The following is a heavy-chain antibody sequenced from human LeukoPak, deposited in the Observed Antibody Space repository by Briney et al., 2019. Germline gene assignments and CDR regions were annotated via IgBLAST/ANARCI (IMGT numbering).Heavy chain of an antibody. V-gene: IGHV1-2*06. CDR2: INPNSGDT. D-gene: IGHD6-13*01. Sequence: GASVKVSCKASGYTFTGHYMHWVRQAPGQGLEWMGRINPNSGDTSYAQKFQGRVTMTRDTSISTAYMELNRLRSDDTAVYYCASGAAAPSFDYWGQGTLVTVSS. J-gene: IGHJ4*02. CDR1: GYTFTGHY. CDR3: ASGAAAPSFDY.